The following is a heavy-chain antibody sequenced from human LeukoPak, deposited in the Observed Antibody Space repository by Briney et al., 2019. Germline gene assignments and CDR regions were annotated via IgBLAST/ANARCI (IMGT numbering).Heavy chain of an antibody. J-gene: IGHJ4*02. V-gene: IGHV3-30*18. D-gene: IGHD3-10*01. CDR1: GFTFSSYG. CDR2: ISYDGSNK. CDR3: AKGGGQITMVRGVPAVDY. Sequence: GRSLRLSCAASGFTFSSYGMHWVRQAPGKGLEWVAVISYDGSNKYYADSVKGRFTISRDNSKNTLYLQMNSLRAEDTAVYYCAKGGGQITMVRGVPAVDYWGQGTLVTVSS.